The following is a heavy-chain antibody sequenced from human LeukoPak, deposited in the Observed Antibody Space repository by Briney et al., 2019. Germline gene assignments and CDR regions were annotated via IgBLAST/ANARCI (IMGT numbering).Heavy chain of an antibody. V-gene: IGHV1-69*04. Sequence: GASVKVSCKDSGGTFSSYTISWVRQAPGQGLEWMGRTIPILGIANYAQKFQGRVTITADKSTSTAYMELSSLRSEDTAVYYCARDGDYSNYIFDYWGQGTLVTVSS. CDR2: TIPILGIA. CDR1: GGTFSSYT. D-gene: IGHD4-11*01. J-gene: IGHJ4*02. CDR3: ARDGDYSNYIFDY.